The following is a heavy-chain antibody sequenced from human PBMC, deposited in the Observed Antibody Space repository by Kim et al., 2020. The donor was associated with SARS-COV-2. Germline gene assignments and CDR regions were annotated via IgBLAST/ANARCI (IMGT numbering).Heavy chain of an antibody. Sequence: ADSVKGRFTISRDNSKNTLYLQMNSLRAEDTAVYYCARDDYYDSRRYYFDYWGQGTLVTVSS. V-gene: IGHV3-30*07. J-gene: IGHJ4*02. CDR3: ARDDYYDSRRYYFDY. D-gene: IGHD3-22*01.